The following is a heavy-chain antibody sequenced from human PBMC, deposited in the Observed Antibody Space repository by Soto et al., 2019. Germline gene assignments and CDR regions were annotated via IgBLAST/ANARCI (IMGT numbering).Heavy chain of an antibody. CDR2: LYSGGSS. Sequence: GGSLRLSCAVSGFTVSSNYMSWVRQAPGKGLEWVSVLYSGGSSYYADSVKGRFTVSRDNSKNTLYLQMNSLRAEDSATYYCARDYYYGSGIYGMDAWGQGTTVTVS. V-gene: IGHV3-53*01. D-gene: IGHD3-10*01. CDR1: GFTVSSNY. J-gene: IGHJ6*02. CDR3: ARDYYYGSGIYGMDA.